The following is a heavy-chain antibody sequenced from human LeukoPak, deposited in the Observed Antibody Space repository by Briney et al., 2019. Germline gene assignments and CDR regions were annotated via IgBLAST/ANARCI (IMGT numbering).Heavy chain of an antibody. J-gene: IGHJ4*02. V-gene: IGHV4-59*01. CDR2: IYYSGST. CDR3: ARDGSSGWYGSFDY. Sequence: PSETLSLTCTVSGGSISSYYWSWIREPPGKGLEWIGYIYYSGSTNYNPSLKSRVTISVDTSKNQFSLKLSSVTAADTAVYYCARDGSSGWYGSFDYWGQGTLVTVSS. CDR1: GGSISSYY. D-gene: IGHD6-19*01.